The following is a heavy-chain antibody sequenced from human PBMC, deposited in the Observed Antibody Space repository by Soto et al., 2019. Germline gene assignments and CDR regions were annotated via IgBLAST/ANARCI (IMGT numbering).Heavy chain of an antibody. CDR1: GFTFSSYA. CDR2: ISGSGGST. J-gene: IGHJ5*02. V-gene: IGHV3-23*01. Sequence: GGSLRLSCAASGFTFSSYAMSWVRQAPGKGLEWVSAISGSGGSTYYADSVKGRFTISRDNSKNTLYLQMNSLRAEDTAVYYCVKDPKYSSSWYGGWFDPWGQGTLVTVSS. CDR3: VKDPKYSSSWYGGWFDP. D-gene: IGHD6-13*01.